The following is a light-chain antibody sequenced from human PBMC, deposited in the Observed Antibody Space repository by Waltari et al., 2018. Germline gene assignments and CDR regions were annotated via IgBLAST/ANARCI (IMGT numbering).Light chain of an antibody. CDR2: WAS. Sequence: DIVMTQSPDSLAVSLGERATINCKSSQSVSYSSNNRNYLAWYQQKPGQPPKMLIYWASTRESGVPDRFSGSGSGTDFTLTISSLQAEDVAVYYCHQYYSNRMWTFGQGTKVEIK. CDR1: QSVSYSSNNRNY. J-gene: IGKJ1*01. CDR3: HQYYSNRMWT. V-gene: IGKV4-1*01.